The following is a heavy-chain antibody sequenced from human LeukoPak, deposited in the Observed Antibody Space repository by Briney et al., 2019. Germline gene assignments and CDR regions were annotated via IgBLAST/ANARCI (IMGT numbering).Heavy chain of an antibody. CDR1: GYTFTSYY. J-gene: IGHJ6*02. Sequence: ASVKVSCKASGYTFTSYYMHWVRQAPGQGLEWMGIINPSGGSTSYAQKFQGRVTMTRDTSTSTVYMELSSLRSEDTAEYYCAREFALTIADYYGMDVWGQGTTVTVSS. V-gene: IGHV1-46*01. D-gene: IGHD1-1*01. CDR2: INPSGGST. CDR3: AREFALTIADYYGMDV.